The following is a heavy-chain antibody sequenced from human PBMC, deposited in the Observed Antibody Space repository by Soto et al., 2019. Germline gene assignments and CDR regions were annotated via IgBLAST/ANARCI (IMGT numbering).Heavy chain of an antibody. Sequence: QVQLVQSGAEVKKPGSSVKVSCKASGGTFSSYAISWVRQAPGQGLEWMGGIIPIFGTANYAQKFQGRVTITAAESTSTAYMELSSLRSEDTAVYYCARKYCSSTSCYTPLGYYYYGMDVWGQGTTVTVSS. D-gene: IGHD2-2*02. CDR1: GGTFSSYA. J-gene: IGHJ6*02. CDR3: ARKYCSSTSCYTPLGYYYYGMDV. V-gene: IGHV1-69*01. CDR2: IIPIFGTA.